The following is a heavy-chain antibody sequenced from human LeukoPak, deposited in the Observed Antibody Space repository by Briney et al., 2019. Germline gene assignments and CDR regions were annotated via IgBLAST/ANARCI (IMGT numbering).Heavy chain of an antibody. D-gene: IGHD1-7*01. CDR1: GGTFSSYG. CDR3: ATLSGGPDWNYL. CDR2: IIPIFGTA. V-gene: IGHV1-69*13. J-gene: IGHJ5*02. Sequence: SVKVSCKASGGTFSSYGISWVRQAPGQGLEWMGGIIPIFGTANYAQKFQGRVTITADESTSTAYMELSSLRSEDTAVYYCATLSGGPDWNYLWGQGTLVTVSS.